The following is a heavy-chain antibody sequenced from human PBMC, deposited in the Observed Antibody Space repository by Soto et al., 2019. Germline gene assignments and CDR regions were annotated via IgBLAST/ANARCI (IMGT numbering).Heavy chain of an antibody. CDR2: ISAYNGNT. D-gene: IGHD2-2*01. CDR1: GYTFTSYG. Sequence: QVQLVQSGAEVKKPGASVKVSCKASGYTFTSYGISWVRQAPGQGLEWMGWISAYNGNTNYAQKLQGRVTMTTDTTTNTAYMAAKSERSDQTAVYSCAKFRERGGLIVAPAATDIWGQGTMVTVSS. J-gene: IGHJ3*02. V-gene: IGHV1-18*01. CDR3: AKFRERGGLIVAPAATDI.